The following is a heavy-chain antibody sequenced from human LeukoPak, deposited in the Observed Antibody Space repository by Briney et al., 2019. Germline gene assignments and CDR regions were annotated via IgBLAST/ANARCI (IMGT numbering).Heavy chain of an antibody. CDR3: ARAGSGSYYNGAYYYYYMDV. Sequence: GGSLRLSCAASGFTFSSYSMNWVRQAPGKGLEWVSSISSSSSYIYYADSVKGRFTTSRDNAKNSLYLQMNSLRAEDTAVYYCARAGSGSYYNGAYYYYYMDVWGKGTTVTVSS. V-gene: IGHV3-21*01. J-gene: IGHJ6*03. D-gene: IGHD3-10*01. CDR2: ISSSSSYI. CDR1: GFTFSSYS.